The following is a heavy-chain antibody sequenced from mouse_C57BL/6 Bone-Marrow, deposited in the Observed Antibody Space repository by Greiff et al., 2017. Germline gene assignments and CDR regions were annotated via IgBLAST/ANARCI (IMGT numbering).Heavy chain of an antibody. CDR2: IDPENGDT. CDR3: TQGGVTTVDY. J-gene: IGHJ2*01. Sequence: EVQLQQSGAELVRPGASVKLSCTASGFNIKDDYMHWVKQRPEQGLEWIGWIDPENGDTEYASKFQGKATITADTSSNTAYLQLSSLTSEDTAVYYCTQGGVTTVDYWGQGTTLTVSS. V-gene: IGHV14-4*01. CDR1: GFNIKDDY. D-gene: IGHD2-2*01.